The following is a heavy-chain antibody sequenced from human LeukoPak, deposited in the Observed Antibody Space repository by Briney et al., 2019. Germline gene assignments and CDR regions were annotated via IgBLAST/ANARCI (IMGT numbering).Heavy chain of an antibody. CDR1: GFAFNTYA. V-gene: IGHV3-33*01. CDR3: ARELFGSGSYPDF. CDR2: IWHDGSHK. Sequence: QPGGSLRLSCAASGFAFNTYAMHWVRQAPGQGLEWVALIWHDGSHKFYSNSVRGQFTISRDNSKNTVSLQMNNLRPEDTAVYYCARELFGSGSYPDFWGQGTLVTVSS. J-gene: IGHJ4*02. D-gene: IGHD3-10*01.